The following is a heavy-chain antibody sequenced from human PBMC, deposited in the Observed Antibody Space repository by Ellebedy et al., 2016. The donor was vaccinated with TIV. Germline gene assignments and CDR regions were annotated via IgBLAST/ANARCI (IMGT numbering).Heavy chain of an antibody. J-gene: IGHJ4*02. D-gene: IGHD3-16*01. CDR3: AKTARRARGKAYFDY. Sequence: GESLKISCAASGFPFDDFSMHWVRQAPGKGLEWVSVIDWDGGITHYSESVRGRFTISRDNSKRSLFLHMSGLRTEDTALYYCAKTARRARGKAYFDYWGPGTLVTVSS. V-gene: IGHV3-43*01. CDR1: GFPFDDFS. CDR2: IDWDGGIT.